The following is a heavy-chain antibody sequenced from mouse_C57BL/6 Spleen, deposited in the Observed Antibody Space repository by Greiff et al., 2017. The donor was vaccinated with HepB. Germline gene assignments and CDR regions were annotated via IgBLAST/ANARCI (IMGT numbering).Heavy chain of an antibody. Sequence: EVKLMESGPGLVKPSQSLSLTCSVTGYSITSGYYWNWIRQFPGNKLEWMGYISYDGSNNYNPSLKNRISITRDTSKNQFFLKLNSVTTEDTATYYCAREDFYGKRFDYYAMDYWGQGTSVTVSS. J-gene: IGHJ4*01. CDR2: ISYDGSN. CDR1: GYSITSGYY. V-gene: IGHV3-6*01. D-gene: IGHD2-1*01. CDR3: AREDFYGKRFDYYAMDY.